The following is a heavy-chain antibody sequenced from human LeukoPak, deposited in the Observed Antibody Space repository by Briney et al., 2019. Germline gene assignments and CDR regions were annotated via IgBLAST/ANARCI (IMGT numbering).Heavy chain of an antibody. D-gene: IGHD3-22*01. J-gene: IGHJ4*02. CDR3: AKDSYYDSSGYFDY. Sequence: GGSLRLSCAASGFTFSSYWMHWVRQAPGKGLVWVSRINGDGSTTDYADSVKGRFTISRDNAKNSLYLQMNSLRAEDTALYYCAKDSYYDSSGYFDYWGQGTLVTVSS. V-gene: IGHV3-74*01. CDR1: GFTFSSYW. CDR2: INGDGSTT.